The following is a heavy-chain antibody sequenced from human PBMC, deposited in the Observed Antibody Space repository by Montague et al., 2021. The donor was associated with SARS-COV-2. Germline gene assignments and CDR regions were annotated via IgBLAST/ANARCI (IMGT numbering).Heavy chain of an antibody. Sequence: SETLSLTCTVSGGSISSYYWSWIRQPPGKGLEWIGYIYYSGSTNYNPSLKSRVTISVDTSKNQFSLKLSSVTDADTAVYYCAREGSGRGYYYYGMDVWGQGTTVTVSS. J-gene: IGHJ6*02. V-gene: IGHV4-59*01. CDR1: GGSISSYY. CDR3: AREGSGRGYYYYGMDV. CDR2: IYYSGST. D-gene: IGHD3-10*01.